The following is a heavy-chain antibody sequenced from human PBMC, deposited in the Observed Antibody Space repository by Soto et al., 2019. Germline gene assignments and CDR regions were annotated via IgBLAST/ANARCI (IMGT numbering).Heavy chain of an antibody. CDR1: GGSISSGDYY. V-gene: IGHV4-30-4*01. CDR2: IYHSGRT. CDR3: ARARPDGARLDP. J-gene: IGHJ5*02. D-gene: IGHD6-6*01. Sequence: QVQLQESGPGLVKPSQTLSLTCTVSGGSISSGDYYWSWIRQPPGKGLEWIGYIYHSGRTYYNPSLKSRVTISVNTSKNQFSLKLSSVTAADTAVYYGARARPDGARLDPWGQGTLVTVSS.